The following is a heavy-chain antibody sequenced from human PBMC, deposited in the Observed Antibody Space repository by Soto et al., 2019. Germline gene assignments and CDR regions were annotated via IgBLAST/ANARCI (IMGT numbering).Heavy chain of an antibody. V-gene: IGHV1-8*01. CDR2: MNPNSGNT. J-gene: IGHJ6*02. Sequence: ASVKVSCKASGYTFTSYDINWVRQATGQGLEWIGWMNPNSGNTGYAQKFQGRVTMTRSTSISTAYMELSSLRSEDTAVYYCARWRKDYYDSSGYYFVYYYYGMDVWGQGTTVTVSS. CDR1: GYTFTSYD. D-gene: IGHD3-22*01. CDR3: ARWRKDYYDSSGYYFVYYYYGMDV.